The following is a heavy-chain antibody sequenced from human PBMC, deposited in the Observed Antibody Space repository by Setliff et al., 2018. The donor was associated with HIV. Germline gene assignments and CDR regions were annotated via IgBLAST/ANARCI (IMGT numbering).Heavy chain of an antibody. Sequence: VASVKVSCKVSGSTLSEEAIHWVRQAPGKGLEWMGGFDPEDGEKIFARRFQGRLTMTEDTSTDTAYMERSSLTSEDTAVYYCAKERFTLIGLDSFDLWGQGTRVTVS. CDR1: GSTLSEEA. V-gene: IGHV1-24*01. CDR3: AKERFTLIGLDSFDL. CDR2: FDPEDGEK. D-gene: IGHD3-3*01. J-gene: IGHJ3*01.